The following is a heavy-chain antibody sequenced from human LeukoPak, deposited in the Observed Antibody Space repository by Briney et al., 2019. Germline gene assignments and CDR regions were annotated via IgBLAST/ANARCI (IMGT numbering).Heavy chain of an antibody. V-gene: IGHV1-8*01. Sequence: GASVKVSFKASGYTLTSYDINWVRQATGQGLEWMGWMNPNSGNTGYAQKFQGRVTMTRNTSISTAYMELSSLKSEDTAVYYCAVFTTYYDLWSVMDVWGQGTTVTVSS. CDR1: GYTLTSYD. D-gene: IGHD3-3*01. CDR3: AVFTTYYDLWSVMDV. CDR2: MNPNSGNT. J-gene: IGHJ6*02.